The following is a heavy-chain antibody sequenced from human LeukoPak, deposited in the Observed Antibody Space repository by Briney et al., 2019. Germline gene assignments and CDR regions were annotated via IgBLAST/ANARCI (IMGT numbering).Heavy chain of an antibody. CDR3: VREAAGTGGLDV. J-gene: IGHJ6*01. V-gene: IGHV1-46*01. Sequence: TSVKVSCKASGYIFTTYNMYWVRQAPGQGLEWVGVINPSGDTTSYAQKFQGRVTMTRDTSTSTVYMELSSLRSEDTAVYYCVREAAGTGGLDVWGKGTTVTVSS. CDR2: INPSGDTT. D-gene: IGHD6-13*01. CDR1: GYIFTTYN.